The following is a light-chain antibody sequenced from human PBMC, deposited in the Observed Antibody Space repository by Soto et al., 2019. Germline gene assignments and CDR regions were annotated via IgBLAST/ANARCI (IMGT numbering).Light chain of an antibody. V-gene: IGLV1-44*01. Sequence: QSVLTQPPSASGTPGQRVTISCSGGSSNIGSNPVNWYQQLPGTAPKLLIYGNIVRPSGVPDRFSGSKSGTSASLAISGLQSEDEADYYCSSYTSSSTQVFGTGTKLTVL. CDR1: SSNIGSNP. CDR2: GNI. CDR3: SSYTSSSTQV. J-gene: IGLJ1*01.